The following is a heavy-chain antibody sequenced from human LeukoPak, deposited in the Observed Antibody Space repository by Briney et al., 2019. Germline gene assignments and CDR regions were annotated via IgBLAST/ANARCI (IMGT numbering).Heavy chain of an antibody. CDR1: GFTFSNAW. CDR3: AKRPNYAYDY. Sequence: GGSLRLSCAASGFTFSNAWMSWVRQAPGKGLEWVSAISGSGGSTYYADSVKGRFTISRDNSKNTLYLQMNSLRAEDTAVYYCAKRPNYAYDYWGQGTLVTVSS. CDR2: ISGSGGST. V-gene: IGHV3-23*01. J-gene: IGHJ4*02. D-gene: IGHD4/OR15-4a*01.